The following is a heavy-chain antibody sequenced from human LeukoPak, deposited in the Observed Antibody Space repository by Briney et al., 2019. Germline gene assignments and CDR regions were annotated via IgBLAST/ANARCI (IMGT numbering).Heavy chain of an antibody. CDR2: INQDGSEI. CDR3: ARDQGSIIGVRTPNWYFDL. V-gene: IGHV3-7*01. Sequence: GGSLTLSFPSTRFTYINYWMSWVRPPRDRGMDWVGNINQDGSEIYLFSSVKGRFTIPRNKAKNSLYLQINRLKTEGQAVDYWARDQGSIIGVRTPNWYFDLWGRGTLVTVS. J-gene: IGHJ2*01. CDR1: RFTYINYW. D-gene: IGHD1-26*01.